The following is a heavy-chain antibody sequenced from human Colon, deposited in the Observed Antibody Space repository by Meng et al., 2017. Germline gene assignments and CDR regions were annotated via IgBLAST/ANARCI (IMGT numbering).Heavy chain of an antibody. CDR2: ISAYNGNT. CDR3: ARDYDSSGYYVGQY. Sequence: QVQLWKYGAEVKKLGASVKVSCKASGYTFTSYGISWVRQAPGQGLEWMGWISAYNGNTNYAQKLQGRVTMTTDTSTSTAYMELRSLRSDDTAVYYCARDYDSSGYYVGQYWGQGTLVTVSS. CDR1: GYTFTSYG. V-gene: IGHV1-18*01. J-gene: IGHJ4*02. D-gene: IGHD3-22*01.